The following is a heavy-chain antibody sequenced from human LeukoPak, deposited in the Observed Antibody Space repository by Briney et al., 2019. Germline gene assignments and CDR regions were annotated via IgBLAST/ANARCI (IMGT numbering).Heavy chain of an antibody. CDR1: GFTFSNAW. CDR3: AKDLIVYGGNPVY. V-gene: IGHV3-15*01. J-gene: IGHJ4*02. D-gene: IGHD4-23*01. Sequence: GGSLRLSCAASGFTFSNAWMSWVRQAPGKGLEWVGRIKSKIDGGTTDYAAPVKGRFTISRDDSKKTLYLQMNSLKTEDTAVYYCAKDLIVYGGNPVYWGQGTLVTVSS. CDR2: IKSKIDGGTT.